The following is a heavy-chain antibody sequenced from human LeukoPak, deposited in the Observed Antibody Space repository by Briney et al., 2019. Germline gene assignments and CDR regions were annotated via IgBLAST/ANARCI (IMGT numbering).Heavy chain of an antibody. CDR3: AREGDIVATDAGHNEFDY. CDR2: ISSSSSYI. J-gene: IGHJ4*02. Sequence: GGSLRLSCAASGFTFSTYIMNWVRQAPGKGLEWVSSISSSSSYIYYADSVKGRFTISRDNAKNSLYLQMNSLRAEDTAVYYCAREGDIVATDAGHNEFDYWGQGTLVTVSS. V-gene: IGHV3-21*01. CDR1: GFTFSTYI. D-gene: IGHD5-12*01.